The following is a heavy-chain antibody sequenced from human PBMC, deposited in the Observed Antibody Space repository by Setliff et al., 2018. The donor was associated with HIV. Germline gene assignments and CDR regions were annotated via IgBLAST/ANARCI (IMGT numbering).Heavy chain of an antibody. D-gene: IGHD2-2*01. J-gene: IGHJ2*01. CDR2: INPSGGST. CDR3: ARDSSGQSTFLAPPWYFDL. V-gene: IGHV1-46*01. CDR1: GYTFTSYY. Sequence: GASVKVSCKASGYTFTSYYIHWVRQAHGQGLEWMGRINPSGGSTSYAQKFQGRVTMTRDTSTSTVYMELNSLRAEDTAVYYCARDSSGQSTFLAPPWYFDLWGRGTLVTDSS.